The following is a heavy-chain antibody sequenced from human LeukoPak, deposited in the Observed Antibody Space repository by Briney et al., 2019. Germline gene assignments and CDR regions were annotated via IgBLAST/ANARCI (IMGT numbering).Heavy chain of an antibody. Sequence: ASVKVSCKASGYTFTSYGISWVRQAPGQGLEWMGWISAYNGNTNYAQKLQGRVTMTTDTSTSTAYMELRSLRSDDTAVYYCARFPYGSGSYYYYYGTDVWGKGTTVTVSS. D-gene: IGHD3-10*01. CDR2: ISAYNGNT. V-gene: IGHV1-18*04. CDR3: ARFPYGSGSYYYYYGTDV. J-gene: IGHJ6*04. CDR1: GYTFTSYG.